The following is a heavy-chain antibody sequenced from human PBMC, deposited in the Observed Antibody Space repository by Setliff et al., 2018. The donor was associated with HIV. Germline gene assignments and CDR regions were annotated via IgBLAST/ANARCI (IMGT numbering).Heavy chain of an antibody. V-gene: IGHV4-4*07. CDR3: ARVGASGVPSTMDYYYYMDV. J-gene: IGHJ6*03. D-gene: IGHD3-10*01. Sequence: SETLSLTCTVSGGSFSSYHWSWIRHRAGKGLEWIGHIYASGSTKYNPSLESRVTMSVDTSRTQFSLKLRSVTAADTAAYYCARVGASGVPSTMDYYYYMDVWGKGTTVTVSS. CDR2: IYASGST. CDR1: GGSFSSYH.